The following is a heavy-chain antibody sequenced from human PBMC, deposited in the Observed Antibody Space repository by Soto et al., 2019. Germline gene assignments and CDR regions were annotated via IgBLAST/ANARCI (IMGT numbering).Heavy chain of an antibody. Sequence: EVQLVESGGGLVKPGGSLRLSCAASGFTFSSYSMKWVRQAPGKGLEWVSSISSSSSYIYYADSVKGRFTISRDNAKNSLYLQMNSRRAEDTAVYYCARFGAAAGTYAFDYWGQGTLVTFSS. CDR2: ISSSSSYI. CDR3: ARFGAAAGTYAFDY. CDR1: GFTFSSYS. V-gene: IGHV3-21*01. J-gene: IGHJ4*02. D-gene: IGHD6-13*01.